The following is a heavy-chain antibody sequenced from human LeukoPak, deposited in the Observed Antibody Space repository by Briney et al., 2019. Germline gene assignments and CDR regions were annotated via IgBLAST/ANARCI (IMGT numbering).Heavy chain of an antibody. Sequence: ASVKVSCKASGYTFTSYGISWVRQAPGQGLEWMGWINPNSGGANYAQKFQGRVTMTRDTSITTAYMELTKLRFDDTAIYYCVRDRRGMTTIYWGQGTLVTVSS. J-gene: IGHJ4*02. CDR1: GYTFTSYG. CDR3: VRDRRGMTTIY. D-gene: IGHD4-17*01. V-gene: IGHV1-2*02. CDR2: INPNSGGA.